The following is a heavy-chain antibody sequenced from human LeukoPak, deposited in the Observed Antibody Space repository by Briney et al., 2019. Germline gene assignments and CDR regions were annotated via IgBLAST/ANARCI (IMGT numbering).Heavy chain of an antibody. CDR1: GFSFSSYA. CDR3: AKDVTIVVVTYFDY. Sequence: GGSLRLSCAASGFSFSSYAMSWVRQAPGKGLEWVSAISGSGGSTYYADSVKGRFTISRDNSKNTLYLQMNSLRAEDTAVYYCAKDVTIVVVTYFDYWGQGTLVTVSS. CDR2: ISGSGGST. J-gene: IGHJ4*02. D-gene: IGHD2-21*02. V-gene: IGHV3-23*01.